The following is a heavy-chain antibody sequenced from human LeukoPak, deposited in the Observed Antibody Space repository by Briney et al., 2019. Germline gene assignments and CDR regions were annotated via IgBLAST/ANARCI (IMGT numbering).Heavy chain of an antibody. D-gene: IGHD3-10*01. Sequence: KPSETLSLTCTVSGGSISSGDYYWSWIRQPPGKGLEWIGYIYYSGSTYYNPSLKSRVTISVDTSKNQFSLKLSSVTAADTAVYYCARGKPYYYGSGSHITIHYYYYGMDVWGQGTTVTVSS. V-gene: IGHV4-30-4*02. CDR3: ARGKPYYYGSGSHITIHYYYYGMDV. J-gene: IGHJ6*02. CDR1: GGSISSGDYY. CDR2: IYYSGST.